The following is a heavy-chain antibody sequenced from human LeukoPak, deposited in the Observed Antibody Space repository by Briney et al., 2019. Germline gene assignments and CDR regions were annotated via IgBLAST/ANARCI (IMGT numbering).Heavy chain of an antibody. Sequence: GGSLRLSCAASGFTFRSYGMHWVRQAPGEGLVWVSRIKYDGSSTIYADSVQGRFTISRDDARNTLYLQMNSLRHEDTAVYYCLRGAHYDTSGYYYWGQGALVTVSS. CDR1: GFTFRSYG. J-gene: IGHJ4*02. CDR2: IKYDGSST. D-gene: IGHD3-22*01. V-gene: IGHV3-74*01. CDR3: LRGAHYDTSGYYY.